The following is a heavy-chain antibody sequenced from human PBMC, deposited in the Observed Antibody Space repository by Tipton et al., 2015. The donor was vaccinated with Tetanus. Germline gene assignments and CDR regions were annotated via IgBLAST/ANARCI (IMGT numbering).Heavy chain of an antibody. CDR2: ISYSGST. D-gene: IGHD3-3*01. Sequence: TLSLTCTVSGGSVRSGSYYWNWIRQPPGKGLEWIGYISYSGSTNSNYSLKSRITISQDTSKNQFSLKLTSVTAADTAVYYCARANYDFSMKAPFDAGGQGILVVVSP. V-gene: IGHV4-61*01. CDR3: ARANYDFSMKAPFDA. CDR1: GGSVRSGSYY. J-gene: IGHJ4*02.